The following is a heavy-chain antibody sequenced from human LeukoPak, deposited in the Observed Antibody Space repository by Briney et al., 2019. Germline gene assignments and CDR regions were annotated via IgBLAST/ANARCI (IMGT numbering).Heavy chain of an antibody. Sequence: GGSLRLSCAASGFTFSSYAMSWVRQAPGKGLEWVSDISGSGGSTYYADSVKGRFTISRDNPKNTLYLQMNSLRAEDTAVYYCAKSLVAGSLFDYWGQGTLVTVSS. CDR1: GFTFSSYA. J-gene: IGHJ4*02. CDR2: ISGSGGST. CDR3: AKSLVAGSLFDY. D-gene: IGHD6-19*01. V-gene: IGHV3-23*01.